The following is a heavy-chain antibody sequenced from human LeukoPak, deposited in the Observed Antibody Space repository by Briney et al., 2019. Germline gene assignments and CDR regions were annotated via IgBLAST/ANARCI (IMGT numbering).Heavy chain of an antibody. Sequence: GGSLRLSCAASGFPFNSYWMTWVRQAPGKGLQWVANIRQDGNIKYYVDSVKGRFTISRDNSKNTLYLQMNSLRAEDTAVYYCAKRLAPSPGYCSDGSCYSHAAYYYYGMDVWGQGTTVTVSS. D-gene: IGHD2-15*01. CDR2: IRQDGNIK. J-gene: IGHJ6*02. V-gene: IGHV3-7*03. CDR3: AKRLAPSPGYCSDGSCYSHAAYYYYGMDV. CDR1: GFPFNSYW.